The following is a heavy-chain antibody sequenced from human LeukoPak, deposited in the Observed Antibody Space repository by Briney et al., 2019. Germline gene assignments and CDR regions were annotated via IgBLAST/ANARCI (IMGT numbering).Heavy chain of an antibody. Sequence: GGSLRLSCAASGFTFSSYAMHWVRQAPGKGLEWVAVISYDGSNKYYADSVKGRFTISRDNSKNTLYLQMNSLRAEDTAVYYCARDYTSHWGYYYYYYGMDVWGQGTTVTVSS. J-gene: IGHJ6*02. CDR3: ARDYTSHWGYYYYYYGMDV. D-gene: IGHD2-2*01. CDR1: GFTFSSYA. CDR2: ISYDGSNK. V-gene: IGHV3-30-3*01.